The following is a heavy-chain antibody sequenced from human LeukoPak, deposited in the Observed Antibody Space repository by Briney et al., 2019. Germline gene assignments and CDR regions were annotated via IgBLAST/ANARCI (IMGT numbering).Heavy chain of an antibody. Sequence: SQTLSLTCAIPGDSVSSNSAAWNWIRQSPSRGLEWLGRTYYRSKWYNDYAVSVKSRITINPDTSKNQFSLQLNSVTPEDTAVYYCARESKPFNIVVVPAAYYYYYYMDVWGKGTTVTISS. CDR2: TYYRSKWYN. CDR1: GDSVSSNSAA. D-gene: IGHD2-2*01. CDR3: ARESKPFNIVVVPAAYYYYYYMDV. J-gene: IGHJ6*03. V-gene: IGHV6-1*01.